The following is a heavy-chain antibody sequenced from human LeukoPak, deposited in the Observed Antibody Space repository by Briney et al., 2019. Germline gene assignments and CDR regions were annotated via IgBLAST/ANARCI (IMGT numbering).Heavy chain of an antibody. J-gene: IGHJ6*03. CDR2: IYYSGST. V-gene: IGHV4-59*08. Sequence: SETLSLTCTVSGGSISSYYWSWIRQPPGKGLEWIGYIYYSGSTYYNPSLKSRVTISVDTSKNQFSLKLSSVTAADTAVYYCARSEYGVADLVPAAIGHYYYYMDVWGKGTTVTVSS. D-gene: IGHD2-2*01. CDR3: ARSEYGVADLVPAAIGHYYYYMDV. CDR1: GGSISSYY.